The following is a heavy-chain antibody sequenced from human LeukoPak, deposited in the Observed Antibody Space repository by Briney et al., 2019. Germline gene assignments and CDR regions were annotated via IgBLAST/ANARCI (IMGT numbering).Heavy chain of an antibody. CDR1: GGSISSSSYY. CDR3: ARLRSTYWYFDL. V-gene: IGHV4-39*07. Sequence: SETLSLTCTVSGGSISSSSYYWGWIRQPPGKGLEWIGSIYYSGSTYYNPSLKSRVTMSVDTSKNQFSLKLSSVTAADTAVYYCARLRSTYWYFDLWGRGTLVTVSS. D-gene: IGHD4-17*01. CDR2: IYYSGST. J-gene: IGHJ2*01.